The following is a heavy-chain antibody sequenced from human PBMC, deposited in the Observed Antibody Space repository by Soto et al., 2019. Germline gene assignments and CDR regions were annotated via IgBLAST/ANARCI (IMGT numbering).Heavy chain of an antibody. D-gene: IGHD5-18*01. V-gene: IGHV4-59*01. CDR1: GGSIRSYY. J-gene: IGHJ6*02. Sequence: SETLSLTCSVSGGSIRSYYLSWIRQSPEKGLEWIVYFYHSGNSNYNPPLKSRVTISVDTSKNQLSLSLRSVTAADTAVYFCARISSVDPYGYVNGGLDVWGQGTTVTVSS. CDR2: FYHSGNS. CDR3: ARISSVDPYGYVNGGLDV.